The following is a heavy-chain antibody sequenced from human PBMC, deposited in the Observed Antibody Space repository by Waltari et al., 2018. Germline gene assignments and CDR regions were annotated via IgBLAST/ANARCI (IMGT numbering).Heavy chain of an antibody. J-gene: IGHJ4*02. V-gene: IGHV4-4*02. D-gene: IGHD2-15*01. Sequence: QLQLQESGPGLVNPSGPLSLTCTVSGDSMTSNNWWSWVRQPPEKGLEWIGQSHRSGRTNYNPSLESRVTISIDTANKQLSLKLTSTTAADTAVYYCARDRGRGLYLDSWGQGILVTVSP. CDR2: SHRSGRT. CDR3: ARDRGRGLYLDS. CDR1: GDSMTSNNW.